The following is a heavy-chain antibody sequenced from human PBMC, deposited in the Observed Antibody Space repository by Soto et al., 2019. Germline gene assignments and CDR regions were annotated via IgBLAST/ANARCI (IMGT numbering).Heavy chain of an antibody. CDR3: LKSKDMDVIDFRVDY. V-gene: IGHV3-30*18. CDR1: GFTFSSYG. J-gene: IGHJ4*02. Sequence: QVQLVESGGGVVQPGRSLRLSCEASGFTFSSYGMHWVRQAPGKGLEWVAVISVDGSDKYYGDPVKGRFTVSRDNSKNTLYVQMNSLRAEDTAVYYCLKSKDMDVIDFRVDYWGQGTLVTVSS. CDR2: ISVDGSDK. D-gene: IGHD3-3*01.